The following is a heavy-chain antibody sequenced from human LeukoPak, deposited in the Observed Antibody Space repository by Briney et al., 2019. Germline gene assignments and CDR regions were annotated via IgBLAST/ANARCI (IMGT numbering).Heavy chain of an antibody. CDR1: GFTFSSYG. Sequence: GGSLRLSCAASGFTFSSYGMHWVRQAPGKGLEWVAFIRYDGSNKYYADSVKGRFTISRDNSKNTLYLQMNSLRDGDTAVYYCANCEHEEWELLSFDYWGQGTLVTVSS. CDR2: IRYDGSNK. D-gene: IGHD1-26*01. V-gene: IGHV3-30*02. J-gene: IGHJ4*02. CDR3: ANCEHEEWELLSFDY.